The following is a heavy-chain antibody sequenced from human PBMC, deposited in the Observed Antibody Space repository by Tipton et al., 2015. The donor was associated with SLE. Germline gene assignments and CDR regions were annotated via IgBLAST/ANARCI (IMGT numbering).Heavy chain of an antibody. D-gene: IGHD6-6*01. V-gene: IGHV4-31*03. CDR1: GGSISSGGYY. J-gene: IGHJ4*02. CDR3: ARGDPPLAARPFDY. CDR2: IYYSGST. Sequence: TLSLTCTVSGGSISSGGYYWSWIRQHPGKGLEWIGYIYYSGSTYYNPSLKSRVTISVDTSKNQFSLKLSSVTAADTAVYYCARGDPPLAARPFDYWGQGTLVTVSS.